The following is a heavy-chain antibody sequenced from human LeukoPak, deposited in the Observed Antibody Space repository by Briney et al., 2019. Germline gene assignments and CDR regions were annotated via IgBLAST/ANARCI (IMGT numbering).Heavy chain of an antibody. J-gene: IGHJ3*02. Sequence: GGSLRLSCAASVFTFRSYWMSWVRQAPGKGLEWVANIKQDGSEKNYVDSVKGRFTISRDNAKNSLYLQMNSLRAEDTAVYYCARGQWLPTDAFDIWGQGTMVTVSS. V-gene: IGHV3-7*01. CDR1: VFTFRSYW. CDR2: IKQDGSEK. CDR3: ARGQWLPTDAFDI. D-gene: IGHD6-19*01.